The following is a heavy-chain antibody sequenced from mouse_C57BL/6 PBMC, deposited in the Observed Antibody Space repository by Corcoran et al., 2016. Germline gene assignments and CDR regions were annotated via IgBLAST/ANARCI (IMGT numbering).Heavy chain of an antibody. V-gene: IGHV1-76*01. CDR1: GYTFTDYY. D-gene: IGHD2-5*01. CDR3: AYSNLFAY. CDR2: IYPGSGNT. Sequence: VQLKQSGAELVRPGASVKLSCKASGYTFTDYYINWVKQRPGQGLEWIARIYPGSGNTYYNEKFKGKATLTAEKSSSTAYMQLSSLTSEDSAVYFCAYSNLFAYWGQGTLVTVSA. J-gene: IGHJ3*01.